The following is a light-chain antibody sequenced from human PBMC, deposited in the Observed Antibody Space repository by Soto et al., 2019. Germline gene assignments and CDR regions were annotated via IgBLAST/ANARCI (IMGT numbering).Light chain of an antibody. CDR1: QSISTW. CDR3: QQYNSYRT. J-gene: IGKJ1*01. V-gene: IGKV1-5*03. Sequence: DIQMTQSPSTLSASVGDRVTISCRASQSISTWLAWYQQKPGIAPKLLLYQASSLESGVPSRFSGSGSGTEFTLTISSLQPEDFATYYCQQYNSYRTFGQGTKVEIK. CDR2: QAS.